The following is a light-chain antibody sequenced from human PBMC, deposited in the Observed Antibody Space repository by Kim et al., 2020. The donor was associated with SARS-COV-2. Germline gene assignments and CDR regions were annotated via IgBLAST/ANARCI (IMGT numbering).Light chain of an antibody. V-gene: IGKV1-39*01. CDR2: AAS. Sequence: DIQMTQSPSSLSASVGDRVTITCRASQSISIYLNWYQHKPGKAPKLLIYAASSLHSGVPSRFSGSGSGTDFTLTISSLQPEDFASYYCQQSYSIPWTFGQGNKVDIK. CDR3: QQSYSIPWT. J-gene: IGKJ1*01. CDR1: QSISIY.